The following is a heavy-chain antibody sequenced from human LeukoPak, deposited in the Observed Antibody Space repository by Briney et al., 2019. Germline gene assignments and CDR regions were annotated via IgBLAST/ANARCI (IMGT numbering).Heavy chain of an antibody. D-gene: IGHD3-22*01. CDR3: AYRKPGYFHSRGFYGDYFEY. J-gene: IGHJ4*02. V-gene: IGHV2-5*02. CDR2: IYWDNDK. Sequence: SGPTLVNPTQTLTLTCTFSGFSLVASGQGVGWIRQPPGKALEWLALIYWDNDKRYNPSLKSRLTITKDTSRNQVVLTMTNVDPVDTATYFCAYRKPGYFHSRGFYGDYFEYWGQGTLVTVSS. CDR1: GFSLVASGQG.